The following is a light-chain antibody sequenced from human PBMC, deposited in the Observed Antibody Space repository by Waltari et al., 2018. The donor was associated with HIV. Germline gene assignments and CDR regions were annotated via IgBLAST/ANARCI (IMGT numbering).Light chain of an antibody. CDR2: GNS. CDR3: QSYDSSLSAWV. V-gene: IGLV1-40*01. Sequence: QSVLTQPPSVSGAPGQRVTISCTRSSPNIGAGYDVHWYQQLPGTAPNLLIYGNSNRPSGVPDRFSGSKSGTSASLAITGLQAEDEADYYCQSYDSSLSAWVFGGGTRLTVL. CDR1: SPNIGAGYD. J-gene: IGLJ3*02.